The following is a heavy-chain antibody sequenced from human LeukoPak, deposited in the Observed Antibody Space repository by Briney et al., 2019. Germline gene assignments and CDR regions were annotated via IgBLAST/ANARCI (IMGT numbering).Heavy chain of an antibody. CDR2: IASDGSST. CDR1: GFTFSSYW. V-gene: IGHV3-74*01. Sequence: GGSLRLSCAASGFTFSSYWMNWVRQAPGKGLVWVSRIASDGSSTTYADSVKGRFSISRDNAKNTLYLQMNSLRVEDTAVYYCAKGLHGGVGYGVDVWGQGTTVSVSS. D-gene: IGHD3-16*01. CDR3: AKGLHGGVGYGVDV. J-gene: IGHJ6*02.